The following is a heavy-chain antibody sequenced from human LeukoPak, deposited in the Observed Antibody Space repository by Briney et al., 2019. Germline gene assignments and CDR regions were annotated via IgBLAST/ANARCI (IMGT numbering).Heavy chain of an antibody. CDR3: ARRYSSSWSPHAFDI. V-gene: IGHV1-69*06. Sequence: GASVKVSCKASGYTFTSYGISWVRQAPGQGLEWMGGIIPIFGTANYAQKFQGRVTITADKSTSTAYMELSSLRSEDTAVYYCARRYSSSWSPHAFDIWGQATMVTVSS. D-gene: IGHD6-13*01. CDR1: GYTFTSYG. J-gene: IGHJ3*02. CDR2: IIPIFGTA.